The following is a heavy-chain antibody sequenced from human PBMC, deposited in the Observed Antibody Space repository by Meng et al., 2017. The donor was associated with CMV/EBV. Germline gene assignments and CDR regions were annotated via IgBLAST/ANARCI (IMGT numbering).Heavy chain of an antibody. D-gene: IGHD2-2*02. Sequence: GSLRLSCTVSGYSISSGYYWGWIRQPPGKGLEWIGSIYHSGSTYYNPSLKSRVTISVDTSKNQFSLKLSSVTAADTAVYYCARSGYCSSTSCYRLQNYYYYYGMDVWGQGTTVTVSS. V-gene: IGHV4-38-2*02. CDR3: ARSGYCSSTSCYRLQNYYYYYGMDV. CDR2: IYHSGST. J-gene: IGHJ6*02. CDR1: GYSISSGYY.